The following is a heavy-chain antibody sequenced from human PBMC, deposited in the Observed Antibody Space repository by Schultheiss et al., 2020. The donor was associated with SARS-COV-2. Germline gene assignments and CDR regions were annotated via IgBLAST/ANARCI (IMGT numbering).Heavy chain of an antibody. D-gene: IGHD3-22*01. V-gene: IGHV3-33*01. CDR2: IWYDGSNK. J-gene: IGHJ4*02. Sequence: GGSLRLSCVASGFTFSGYGMHWVRQAPGKGLEWVAVIWYDGSNKYYADSVKGRFTISRDNSKNTLYLQMNSLRAEDTAVYYCARGGGGGYYYFDYWGQGTLVTVSS. CDR3: ARGGGGGYYYFDY. CDR1: GFTFSGYG.